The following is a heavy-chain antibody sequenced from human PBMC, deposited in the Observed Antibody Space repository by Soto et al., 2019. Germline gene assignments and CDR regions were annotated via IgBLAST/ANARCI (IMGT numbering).Heavy chain of an antibody. Sequence: GGSLRLSCAASGFTFSSYAMSWVRQAPGKGLEWVSAISGSGGSTYYSPSLKSRVTISVDTSKNQFFLKLTSVTAADTAVYYCARHVIAEAAVDCWGQGTLVTVSS. D-gene: IGHD6-19*01. J-gene: IGHJ4*02. CDR3: ARHVIAEAAVDC. V-gene: IGHV3-23*01. CDR2: ISGSGGST. CDR1: GFTFSSYA.